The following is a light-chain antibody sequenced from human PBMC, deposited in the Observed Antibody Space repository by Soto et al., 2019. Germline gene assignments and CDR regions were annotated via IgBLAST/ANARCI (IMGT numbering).Light chain of an antibody. V-gene: IGLV1-40*01. CDR3: QSYDSSLSGVI. CDR1: SSNMGAGYG. CDR2: GDS. J-gene: IGLJ2*01. Sequence: QSVLTQPPSVSGAPGQRVTISCTGSSSNMGAGYGVNWYQHLPGTAPKLLIYGDSNRPSGVPKRFSGSKSGTSASLAITGLQAEDDADYYCQSYDSSLSGVIFGGGTKLTVL.